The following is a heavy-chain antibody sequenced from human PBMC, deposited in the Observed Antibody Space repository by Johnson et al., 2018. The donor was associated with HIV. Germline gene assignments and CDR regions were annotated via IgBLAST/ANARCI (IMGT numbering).Heavy chain of an antibody. V-gene: IGHV3-66*01. D-gene: IGHD5-18*01. CDR3: ARDGGIQLWSAFDI. Sequence: VQLVESGGGLVQPGGSLRLSCAASGFTVSSNYMSWVRQAPGKGLEWVSVIYSGGSTYYADSVKGRFTISRDNSKNTLYLHMNSLRAEDTAVYYCARDGGIQLWSAFDIWGQGTMVTVSS. CDR1: GFTVSSNY. CDR2: IYSGGST. J-gene: IGHJ3*02.